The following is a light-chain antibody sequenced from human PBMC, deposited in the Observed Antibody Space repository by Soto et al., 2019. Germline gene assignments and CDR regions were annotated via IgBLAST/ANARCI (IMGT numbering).Light chain of an antibody. CDR1: QSVTGNY. CDR2: GAS. Sequence: EIVLTQSPCTLSWSPGEGATLSCSASQSVTGNYLAWYQQKPGQAPRLLIHGASNRATGIPDRFSGSGSGTDFTLTIGRLEPEDFAVYYCQQYLVTPWTFGQGTKVDIK. V-gene: IGKV3-20*01. CDR3: QQYLVTPWT. J-gene: IGKJ1*01.